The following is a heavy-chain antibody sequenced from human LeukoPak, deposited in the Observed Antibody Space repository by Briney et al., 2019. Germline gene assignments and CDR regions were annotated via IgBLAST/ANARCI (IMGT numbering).Heavy chain of an antibody. Sequence: SVKVSCKASGGTFSSYAISWVRQAPGQGLEWMGGIIPIFGTANYAQKFQERVTITRDMSTSTAYMELSSLRSEDTAVYYCAAGTPNIVAHDAFDIWGQGTMVTVSS. D-gene: IGHD5-12*01. V-gene: IGHV1-69*05. J-gene: IGHJ3*02. CDR3: AAGTPNIVAHDAFDI. CDR1: GGTFSSYA. CDR2: IIPIFGTA.